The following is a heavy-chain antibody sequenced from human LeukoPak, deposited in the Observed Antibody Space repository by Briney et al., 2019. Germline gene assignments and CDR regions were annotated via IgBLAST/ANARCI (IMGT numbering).Heavy chain of an antibody. Sequence: GGSLRLSCAASGFTFSSYGMHWVRQAPGKGLEWVAVIWYDGSNKYYADSVKGRFTIPRDNSKDTLFLQMESLRIEDTAVYYCARDPLSPEPWGQGTLVTVSS. CDR3: ARDPLSPEP. J-gene: IGHJ5*02. CDR1: GFTFSSYG. CDR2: IWYDGSNK. V-gene: IGHV3-30*19.